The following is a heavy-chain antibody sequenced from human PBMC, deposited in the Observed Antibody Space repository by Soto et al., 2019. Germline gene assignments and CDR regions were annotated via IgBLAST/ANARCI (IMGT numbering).Heavy chain of an antibody. J-gene: IGHJ4*02. Sequence: EVQLLESGGGFVQPGGSLRLSCAASGFTFSTYAMSWVRQSPGKGLEWVSAMSGRGATTHHADSVKGRFTISRDNSKNTMYLQLNSLRAEDTAVYFCAKGSSCTSVCCHLAPFEFWGQGTLVTVSS. D-gene: IGHD2-8*02. CDR3: AKGSSCTSVCCHLAPFEF. V-gene: IGHV3-23*01. CDR2: MSGRGATT. CDR1: GFTFSTYA.